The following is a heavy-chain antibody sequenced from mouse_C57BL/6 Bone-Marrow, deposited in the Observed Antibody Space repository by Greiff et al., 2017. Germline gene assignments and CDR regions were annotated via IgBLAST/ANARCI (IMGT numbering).Heavy chain of an antibody. D-gene: IGHD1-1*01. CDR1: GYSITSGYY. V-gene: IGHV3-6*01. Sequence: EVQVVESGPGLVKPSQSLSLTCSVTGYSITSGYYWNWIRQFPGNKLEWMGYISYDGSNNYNPSLKNRISITRDTSKYQFFLKLNSVTTEDTATYYCARDRYYGSSYWYFDVWGTGTSVTVSS. CDR3: ARDRYYGSSYWYFDV. J-gene: IGHJ1*03. CDR2: ISYDGSN.